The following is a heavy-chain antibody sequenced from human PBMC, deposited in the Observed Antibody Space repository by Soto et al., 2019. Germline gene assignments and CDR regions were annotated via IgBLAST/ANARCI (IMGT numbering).Heavy chain of an antibody. J-gene: IGHJ4*02. Sequence: QLQLQESGSGLVKPSQTLSLTCAVSGGSISSGGYSWSWIRQPPGKGLEWIGYIYHSGSTSYNPSLQRRVPISVDRSKKQFSLKLRSVTAADTAVYYCAAGGGLPRYCWGQGTLVTVSS. CDR1: GGSISSGGYS. CDR3: AAGGGLPRYC. V-gene: IGHV4-30-2*01. CDR2: IYHSGST. D-gene: IGHD5-12*01.